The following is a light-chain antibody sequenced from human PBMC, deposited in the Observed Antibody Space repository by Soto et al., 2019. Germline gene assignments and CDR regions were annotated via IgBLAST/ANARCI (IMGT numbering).Light chain of an antibody. V-gene: IGKV1-9*01. CDR2: AAS. CDR1: QGISSY. Sequence: DIQLTQSPSFLSASVGDRVTITCRASQGISSYLAWYHQKPGKAPKLLIYAASTLQSGVPSRFSGSGSGTEFTLTISCLQPEDFATYYCQQLNSSPIAFGQGARLDIK. CDR3: QQLNSSPIA. J-gene: IGKJ5*01.